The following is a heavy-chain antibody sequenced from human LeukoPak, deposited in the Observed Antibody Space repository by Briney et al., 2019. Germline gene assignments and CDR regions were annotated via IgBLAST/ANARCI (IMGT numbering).Heavy chain of an antibody. Sequence: GSLRLSCAASGFTFSSNAMSWVRQAPGKGLEWVSAVSGSGSSTHYADSVKGRFAISRDNSKNTLYLQMNSLRAEDTAVYYCAKTVGYSTGWGDYFDYWGQGTLVTVSS. CDR2: VSGSGSST. D-gene: IGHD5-24*01. CDR3: AKTVGYSTGWGDYFDY. J-gene: IGHJ4*02. V-gene: IGHV3-23*01. CDR1: GFTFSSNA.